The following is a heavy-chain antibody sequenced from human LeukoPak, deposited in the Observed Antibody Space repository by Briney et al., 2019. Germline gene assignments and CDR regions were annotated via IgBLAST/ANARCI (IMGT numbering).Heavy chain of an antibody. V-gene: IGHV3-30*02. J-gene: IGHJ4*02. D-gene: IGHD3-16*02. Sequence: GSLRLSCATSGLTFTFSTSDIHWVRQAPRKGLEWVAFIQYDGSEKYYADSVKGRCTTSRDNSKNTVYLQMNSLTGEDTAIYYCAREGGTIEIGEFDYWGQGTLVTVSS. CDR3: AREGGTIEIGEFDY. CDR2: IQYDGSEK. CDR1: GLTFTFSTSD.